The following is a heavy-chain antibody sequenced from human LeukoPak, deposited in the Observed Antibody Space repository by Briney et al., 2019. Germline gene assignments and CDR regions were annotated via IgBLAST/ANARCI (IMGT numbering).Heavy chain of an antibody. CDR3: ARDFSL. CDR2: IYSGGST. V-gene: IGHV3-53*01. J-gene: IGHJ4*02. D-gene: IGHD5/OR15-5a*01. CDR1: GFTVNTNY. Sequence: GGSLRLSCAASGFTVNTNYMNWVRQAPGKGLEWVSVIYSGGSTYNADSVEGRFTISRDNSENTLYLQMNSLRAEDTAMYYCARDFSLWGQGTLVTVSS.